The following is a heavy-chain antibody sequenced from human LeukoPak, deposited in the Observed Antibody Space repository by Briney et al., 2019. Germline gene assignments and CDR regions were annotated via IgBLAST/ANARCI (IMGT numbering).Heavy chain of an antibody. CDR2: ISAYNGNT. Sequence: ASVKVSCKASGYTFTSYGISWVRQAPGQGLEWMGWISAYNGNTNYAQKLQGRVTMTTDTSTSTAYMELRSLRSDDTAVYYCARRATVMNYYYMDAWGKGTTATVSS. J-gene: IGHJ6*03. CDR1: GYTFTSYG. D-gene: IGHD4-11*01. CDR3: ARRATVMNYYYMDA. V-gene: IGHV1-18*01.